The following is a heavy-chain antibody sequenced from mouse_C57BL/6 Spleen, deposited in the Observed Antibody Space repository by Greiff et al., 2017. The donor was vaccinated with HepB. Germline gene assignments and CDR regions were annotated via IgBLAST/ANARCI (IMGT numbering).Heavy chain of an antibody. D-gene: IGHD1-1*01. CDR1: GYTFTSYG. Sequence: QVQLKESGAELARPGASVKLSCKASGYTFTSYGISWVKQRTGQGLEWIGEIYPRSGNTYYNEKFKGKATLTADKSSSTAYMELRSLTSEDSAVYFCARTTVVAEYFDVWGTGTTVTVSS. CDR2: IYPRSGNT. J-gene: IGHJ1*03. V-gene: IGHV1-81*01. CDR3: ARTTVVAEYFDV.